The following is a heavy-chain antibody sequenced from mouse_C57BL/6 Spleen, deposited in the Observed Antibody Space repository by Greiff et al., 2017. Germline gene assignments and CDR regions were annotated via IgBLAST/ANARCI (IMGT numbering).Heavy chain of an antibody. CDR1: GYAFSSSW. J-gene: IGHJ3*01. CDR3: ARSSYGFAY. Sequence: VKLQESGPELVKPGASVKISCKASGYAFSSSWMNWVKQRPGKGLEWIGRIYPGDGDTNYNGKFKGKATLTADKSSSTAYMQLSSLTSEDSAVYFCARSSYGFAYWGQGTLVTVSA. D-gene: IGHD1-1*01. CDR2: IYPGDGDT. V-gene: IGHV1-82*01.